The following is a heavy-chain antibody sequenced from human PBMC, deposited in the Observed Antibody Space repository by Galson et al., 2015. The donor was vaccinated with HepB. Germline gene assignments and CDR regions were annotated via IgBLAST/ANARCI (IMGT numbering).Heavy chain of an antibody. J-gene: IGHJ3*02. D-gene: IGHD6-25*01. V-gene: IGHV3-21*01. CDR3: ASNPGSQRHEVGASDI. CDR2: ISSSSSYI. Sequence: SLRLSCAASGFTFSSYSMNWVRQAPGKGLEWVSSISSSSSYIYYAGSVKGRFTISRDNAKNSLYLQMNSLRAEDTAVYYCASNPGSQRHEVGASDIWGQGTMVTVSS. CDR1: GFTFSSYS.